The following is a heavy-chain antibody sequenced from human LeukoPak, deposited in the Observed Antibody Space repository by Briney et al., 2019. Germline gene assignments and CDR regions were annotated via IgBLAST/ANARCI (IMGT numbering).Heavy chain of an antibody. CDR3: ARDRGGHYWFGAFDI. CDR1: GGSFSGYY. D-gene: IGHD3-10*01. V-gene: IGHV4-34*01. CDR2: INHSGST. Sequence: NPSETLSLTCAVYGGSFSGYYWSWIRQPPGKGLEWIGEINHSGSTNYNPSLKSRVTISVDTSKNQFSLKLSSVTAADTAVYYCARDRGGHYWFGAFDIWGQGTMVTVSS. J-gene: IGHJ3*02.